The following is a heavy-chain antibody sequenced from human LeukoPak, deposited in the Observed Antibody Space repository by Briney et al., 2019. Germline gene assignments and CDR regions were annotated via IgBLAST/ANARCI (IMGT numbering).Heavy chain of an antibody. Sequence: PGGSLRLSCAASGFTFSSYAMSRVRQAPGKGLEWVSHINSGGGIITYYADSVKGRFTVSRDNSKNTLYLQMNSLRAEDTAVYYCARSIAAAGYWGQGTLVTVSS. CDR1: GFTFSSYA. CDR2: INSGGGIIT. J-gene: IGHJ4*02. CDR3: ARSIAAAGY. V-gene: IGHV3-23*01. D-gene: IGHD6-13*01.